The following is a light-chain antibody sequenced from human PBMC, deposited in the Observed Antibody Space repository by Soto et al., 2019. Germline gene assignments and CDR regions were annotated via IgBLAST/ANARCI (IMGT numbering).Light chain of an antibody. Sequence: QSVLTQPPSVSGAPGQRVSISCTGSSSNIGAGYDVHWFQQLPGTAPKLLIYGSSNRPSGVPDRFSGSKSGTSASLAITGLQAVDEADYYCQSYDSSLSVLYVFGTGTKLTVL. J-gene: IGLJ1*01. CDR2: GSS. V-gene: IGLV1-40*01. CDR3: QSYDSSLSVLYV. CDR1: SSNIGAGYD.